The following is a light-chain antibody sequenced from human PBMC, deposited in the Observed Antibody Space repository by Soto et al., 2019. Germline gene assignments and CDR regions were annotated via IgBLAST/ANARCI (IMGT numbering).Light chain of an antibody. CDR2: AAS. CDR3: QQLRSYPST. Sequence: DIQMTQSPSSVSASVGDRVTITCRASQGISSWLAWYQQKPEKAPTLLIYAASTLQSGVPSRFSGSGFGTDFTLTISSLQAEDFASYYCQQLRSYPSTFGGGTKVDIK. V-gene: IGKV1-12*02. CDR1: QGISSW. J-gene: IGKJ4*01.